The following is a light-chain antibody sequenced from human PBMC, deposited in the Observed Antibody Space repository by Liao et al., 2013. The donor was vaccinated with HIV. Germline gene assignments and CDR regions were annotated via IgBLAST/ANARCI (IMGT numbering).Light chain of an antibody. CDR2: EDD. J-gene: IGLJ1*01. Sequence: SYELTQPPSVSVSPGQTASITCSGNKLRSKYTFWYRQKPGQSPVLVMYEDDKRPSGIPERFSGSTSGDTATLTIRGAQTMDEADYYCQAWDSSTSYVFGTGTKVTVL. CDR1: KLRSKY. V-gene: IGLV3-1*01. CDR3: QAWDSSTSYV.